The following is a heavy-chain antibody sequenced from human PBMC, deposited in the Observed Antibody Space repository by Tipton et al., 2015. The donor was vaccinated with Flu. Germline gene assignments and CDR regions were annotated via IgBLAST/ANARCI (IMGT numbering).Heavy chain of an antibody. D-gene: IGHD2-2*01. CDR3: ARDVAAIPAAIRD. Sequence: TLSLTCTVSGGSVSSGYYYWSWIRQPPGKALEWIGYIYCSGTTNYNPSLKSRVTISADTSKTQLSLKLGSVTAADTAVYYCARDVAAIPAAIRDWGQGTLVTVSS. CDR2: IYCSGTT. J-gene: IGHJ4*02. V-gene: IGHV4-61*01. CDR1: GGSVSSGYYY.